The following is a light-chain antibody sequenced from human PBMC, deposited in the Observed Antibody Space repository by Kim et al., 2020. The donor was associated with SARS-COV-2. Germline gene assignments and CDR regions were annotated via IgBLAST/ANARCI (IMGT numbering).Light chain of an antibody. CDR2: TDS. CDR1: ALPKQY. J-gene: IGLJ2*01. V-gene: IGLV3-25*03. CDR3: QSADTSGTYPVV. Sequence: SYELTQPPSVSVSPGQTARITCSGDALPKQYAYWYQQKPGRAPVLLIYTDSERPSGIPERFSGSSSGTTVTLTISGVQAEDEADYYCQSADTSGTYPVVF.